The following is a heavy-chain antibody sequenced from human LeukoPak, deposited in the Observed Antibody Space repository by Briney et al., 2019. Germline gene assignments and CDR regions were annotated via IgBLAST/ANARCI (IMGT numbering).Heavy chain of an antibody. Sequence: GGSLRLSCAASGFTFSSYGMHWVGQAPGKGLEWVAFIRYDGSNKYYADSVKGRFTISRDNSKNTLYLQMNSLRAEDTAVYYCAALTNEDTAMVDPHFDYWGQGTLVTVSS. J-gene: IGHJ4*02. D-gene: IGHD5-18*01. V-gene: IGHV3-30*02. CDR1: GFTFSSYG. CDR2: IRYDGSNK. CDR3: AALTNEDTAMVDPHFDY.